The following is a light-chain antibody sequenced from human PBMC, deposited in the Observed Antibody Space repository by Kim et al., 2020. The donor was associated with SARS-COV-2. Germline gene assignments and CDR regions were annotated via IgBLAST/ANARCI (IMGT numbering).Light chain of an antibody. V-gene: IGKV1-6*01. Sequence: AIQMTQSPSSLSASAGDRVTITCRASQGVGDDLGWYQQKVGKAPKLLIYVVSSLESGVPSRFRGSGSGTEFTLTISNLQPEDFATYYCLQDSSYPFTFGQGTKLE. CDR3: LQDSSYPFT. J-gene: IGKJ2*01. CDR1: QGVGDD. CDR2: VVS.